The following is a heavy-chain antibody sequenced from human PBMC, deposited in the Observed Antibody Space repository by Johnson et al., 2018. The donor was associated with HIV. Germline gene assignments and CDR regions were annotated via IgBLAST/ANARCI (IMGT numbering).Heavy chain of an antibody. J-gene: IGHJ3*02. CDR3: ARENWGQRMNAFDI. Sequence: QVQLVESGGGVVQPGRSLRLSCAASGITFSDYAMHWVRQAPGKGLEWVAVISYDGSNKYYADSVKGRFTISRDNSKNTLYLQMNSLRAEDTAVYYCARENWGQRMNAFDIWGQGTMVTDSS. V-gene: IGHV3-30*04. CDR1: GITFSDYA. CDR2: ISYDGSNK. D-gene: IGHD7-27*01.